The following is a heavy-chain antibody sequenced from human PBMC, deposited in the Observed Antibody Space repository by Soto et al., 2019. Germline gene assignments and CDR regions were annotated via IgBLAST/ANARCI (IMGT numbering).Heavy chain of an antibody. D-gene: IGHD2-15*01. CDR1: GCTFGDYA. Sequence: EVQLVESGGGLVQPGRSLRLSCVGSGCTFGDYAMHWARQTPGKGLEWVSGISWNSGTIAYADSVKGRFTISRDNAKNSLYLQMNSLRDDDTALYYCVKDSGGYCRGGGCYLDYWGQGTLVSVSS. V-gene: IGHV3-9*01. CDR3: VKDSGGYCRGGGCYLDY. CDR2: ISWNSGTI. J-gene: IGHJ4*02.